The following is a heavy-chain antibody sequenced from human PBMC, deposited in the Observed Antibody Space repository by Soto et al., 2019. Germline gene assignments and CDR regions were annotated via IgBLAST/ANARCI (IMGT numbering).Heavy chain of an antibody. Sequence: PGESLKISCKGSGYSFTSYWMHWVRQAPGKGLVWVSRINSDGSSTSYADSVKGRFTISRDNAKNTLYLQMNSLRAEDTAVYYCASLVWFGEFEPGFDYWGQGTLVTVSS. D-gene: IGHD3-10*01. CDR1: GYSFTSYW. CDR2: INSDGSST. CDR3: ASLVWFGEFEPGFDY. V-gene: IGHV3-74*01. J-gene: IGHJ4*02.